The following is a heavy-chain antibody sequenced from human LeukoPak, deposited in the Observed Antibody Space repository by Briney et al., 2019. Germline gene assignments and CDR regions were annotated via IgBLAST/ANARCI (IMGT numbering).Heavy chain of an antibody. CDR2: IRRKANGGTT. CDR3: TSGLYYDSWSDLFDY. Sequence: GGSLRLSCTASGFAFGDYAMSWVRQAPGKGPEWVGFIRRKANGGTTEYAASVKGRFTISRDDSKSIAYLQMNSLKTEDTAVYYCTSGLYYDSWSDLFDYWGQGTLVTVSS. V-gene: IGHV3-49*04. D-gene: IGHD3-3*01. J-gene: IGHJ4*02. CDR1: GFAFGDYA.